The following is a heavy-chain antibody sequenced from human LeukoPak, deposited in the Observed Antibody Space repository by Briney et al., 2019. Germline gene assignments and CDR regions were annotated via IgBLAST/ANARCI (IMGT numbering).Heavy chain of an antibody. CDR1: GGPFSGYY. D-gene: IGHD3-22*01. CDR2: INHSGST. Sequence: PSETLFLTCAGYGGPFSGYYWSWIRQPPGKGLEWIGEINHSGSTNYNPSLKSRVTISVDTSKNQFSLKLSSVTAADTAVYYCARDKYYDSSGYSRFDYWGQGTLVTVSS. J-gene: IGHJ4*02. CDR3: ARDKYYDSSGYSRFDY. V-gene: IGHV4-34*01.